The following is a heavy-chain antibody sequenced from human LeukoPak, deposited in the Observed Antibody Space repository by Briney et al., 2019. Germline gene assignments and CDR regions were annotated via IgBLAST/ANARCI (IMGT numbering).Heavy chain of an antibody. V-gene: IGHV1-46*01. Sequence: GASVKVSCKASVYTFTSYYIVWVRQAPGQGLEWMGRIDPSGGSTSYAQKFQGRVTMTRGTSTSTVYMELSSLISEDTAVYYCARNSGSGFDYSGQGTLVTVSS. CDR1: VYTFTSYY. D-gene: IGHD2-15*01. CDR3: ARNSGSGFDY. J-gene: IGHJ4*02. CDR2: IDPSGGST.